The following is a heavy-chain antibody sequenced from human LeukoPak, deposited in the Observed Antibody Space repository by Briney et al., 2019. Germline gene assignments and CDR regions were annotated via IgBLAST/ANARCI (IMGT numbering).Heavy chain of an antibody. J-gene: IGHJ6*04. CDR1: GYTFTSYY. D-gene: IGHD3-10*01. CDR3: ARDLITMVRGVIRYYGMDV. CDR2: INPSGGST. V-gene: IGHV1-46*01. Sequence: ASVKVSCKASGYTFTSYYKHWVRQAPGQGLEWMGIINPSGGSTSYAQKFQGRVTMTRDTSTSTVYMELSSLRSEDTAVYYCARDLITMVRGVIRYYGMDVWGKGTTVTVSS.